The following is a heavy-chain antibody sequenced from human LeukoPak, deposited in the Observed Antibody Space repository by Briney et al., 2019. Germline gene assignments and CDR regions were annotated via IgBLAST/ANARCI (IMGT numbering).Heavy chain of an antibody. V-gene: IGHV6-1*01. J-gene: IGHJ6*03. CDR3: ARGNGGSYSSADYYYMDV. Sequence: SQTLSLTCAISGDSVSSNSAAWNWIRQSPSRGLEWLGRTYYRSKWYNDYAVSVKSRITINPDTSKNQFSLQLNSVTPEDTAVYYCARGNGGSYSSADYYYMDVWGKGTTVTVSS. D-gene: IGHD1-26*01. CDR1: GDSVSSNSAA. CDR2: TYYRSKWYN.